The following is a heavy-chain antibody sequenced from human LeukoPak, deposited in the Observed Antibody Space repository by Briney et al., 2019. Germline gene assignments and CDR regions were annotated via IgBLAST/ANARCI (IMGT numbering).Heavy chain of an antibody. J-gene: IGHJ4*02. CDR3: ALAAAASPIDY. V-gene: IGHV3-48*04. Sequence: PGGSLRLSCAASGFTFSTSSMNWVRQAPGKGLEWISYISSSSSTIYYTDSVKGRFTISRDNAKNSLYLQMNSLRAEDTAVYYCALAAAASPIDYWGQGTLVTVS. CDR2: ISSSSSTI. CDR1: GFTFSTSS. D-gene: IGHD6-13*01.